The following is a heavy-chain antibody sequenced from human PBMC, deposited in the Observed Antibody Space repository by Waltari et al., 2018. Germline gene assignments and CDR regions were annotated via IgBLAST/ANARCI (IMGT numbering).Heavy chain of an antibody. CDR1: GFIFSDDY. CDR3: AREKAAGPFDD. Sequence: EVQLAEAGGGLVQPGGSLRLSCVVSGFIFSDDYMDWVRQAPGKGLEWVGRSRNKANRYTTEYAASVKGRFTISRDESKNLMYLQMNSLQKEDTAVYYCAREKAAGPFDDWGQGTLVTVSS. CDR2: SRNKANRYTT. V-gene: IGHV3-72*01. J-gene: IGHJ4*02. D-gene: IGHD2-15*01.